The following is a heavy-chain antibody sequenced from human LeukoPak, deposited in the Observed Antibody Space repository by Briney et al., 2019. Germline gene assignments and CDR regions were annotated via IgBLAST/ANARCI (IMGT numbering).Heavy chain of an antibody. J-gene: IGHJ4*02. D-gene: IGHD3/OR15-3a*01. V-gene: IGHV3-23*01. Sequence: PAGTLTLSCAVSGITLSNYGMSWVRQPPGKGLEWVAGISDSGGTTNYASSMKGRTTTARANTKNTLFLQMSSLRAEDTAVYFCANRGVVIRVVLVGFHKEAYYFESWGQGALVTVSS. CDR1: GITLSNYG. CDR2: ISDSGGTT. CDR3: ANRGVVIRVVLVGFHKEAYYFES.